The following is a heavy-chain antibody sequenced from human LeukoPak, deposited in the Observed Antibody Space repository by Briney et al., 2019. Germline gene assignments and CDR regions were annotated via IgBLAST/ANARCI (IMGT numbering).Heavy chain of an antibody. CDR3: ARDSSSWPPVNLFSDY. J-gene: IGHJ4*02. CDR2: IKQDGSEK. D-gene: IGHD6-13*01. Sequence: GGSLRLSCAASGFTFSSYWMSWVRQAPGKGLEWAANIKQDGSEKYYVDSVKGRFTISRDNAKNSLYLQMNSLRAEDTAVYYCARDSSSWPPVNLFSDYWGQGTLVTVSS. V-gene: IGHV3-7*01. CDR1: GFTFSSYW.